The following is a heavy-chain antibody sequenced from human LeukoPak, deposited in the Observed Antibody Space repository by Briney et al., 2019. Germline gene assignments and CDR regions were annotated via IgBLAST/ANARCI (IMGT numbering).Heavy chain of an antibody. Sequence: ASVKVSCKASGYTFTGYYMHWVRQAPGQGLEWMGRINPNSGGTNYAQKFQGRVTMTRDTSISTAYMELSRLRSDDTAVYYCASVVVPAAMPFDYWGQGTLVTVSS. V-gene: IGHV1-2*06. J-gene: IGHJ4*02. CDR3: ASVVVPAAMPFDY. CDR1: GYTFTGYY. D-gene: IGHD2-2*01. CDR2: INPNSGGT.